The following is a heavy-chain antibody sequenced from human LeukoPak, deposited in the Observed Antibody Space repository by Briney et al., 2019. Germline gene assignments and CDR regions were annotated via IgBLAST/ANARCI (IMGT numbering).Heavy chain of an antibody. J-gene: IGHJ4*02. CDR3: ATDWGFDS. CDR1: GFTFSTYS. D-gene: IGHD3-16*01. V-gene: IGHV3-53*01. CDR2: IFVDGKT. Sequence: PGGSLRLSCAASGFTFSTYSMNWLRQAPGKGLEWVSTIFVDGKTFYADSVKGRFTISRDNSTNTLFLQISGLRVDDAAVYYCATDWGFDSWGRGTLVTVSS.